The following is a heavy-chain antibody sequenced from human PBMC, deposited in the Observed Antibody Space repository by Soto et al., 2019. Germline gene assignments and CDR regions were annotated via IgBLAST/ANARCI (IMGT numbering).Heavy chain of an antibody. CDR3: ARGAYDYVWGSYRYDRAYFDN. CDR1: GFTFSSFA. Sequence: GGSLRLSCAASGFTFSSFAMHWVRQAPGKGLEWVALISDDGSKKYYADSVKGRFTISRDNSKNTLWLQMNSLRAADTAVYLCARGAYDYVWGSYRYDRAYFDNWGQGTLVTVSS. D-gene: IGHD3-16*02. V-gene: IGHV3-30-3*01. CDR2: ISDDGSKK. J-gene: IGHJ4*02.